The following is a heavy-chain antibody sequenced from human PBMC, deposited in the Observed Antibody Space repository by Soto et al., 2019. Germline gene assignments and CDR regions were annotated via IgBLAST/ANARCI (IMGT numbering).Heavy chain of an antibody. D-gene: IGHD2-15*01. CDR2: IYYSGST. CDR3: ARVRYCSGGSCYPRFDP. Sequence: QVQLQESGPGLVKPSQTLSLTCTVSGGSISSGGYYWSWIRQHPGKGLEWIGYIYYSGSTYYNPSLKRRVTISVDTSKNQFSLKLSSVTAADTAVDYCARVRYCSGGSCYPRFDPWGQGTLVTVSS. J-gene: IGHJ5*02. V-gene: IGHV4-31*03. CDR1: GGSISSGGYY.